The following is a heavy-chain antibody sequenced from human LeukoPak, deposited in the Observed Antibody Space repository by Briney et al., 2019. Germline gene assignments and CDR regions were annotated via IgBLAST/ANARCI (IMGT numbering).Heavy chain of an antibody. Sequence: GGSLRLSCAASGFTFSSSWMTWVRQAPGKGLEWVANIKQDGSVRNYVDSVKGRFTISRDNAKNSLYLQMNSLRDEDTAVYYCARGDDFSGDYWGQGTLVTVSS. CDR2: IKQDGSVR. J-gene: IGHJ4*02. CDR3: ARGDDFSGDY. D-gene: IGHD2-21*02. CDR1: GFTFSSSW. V-gene: IGHV3-7*04.